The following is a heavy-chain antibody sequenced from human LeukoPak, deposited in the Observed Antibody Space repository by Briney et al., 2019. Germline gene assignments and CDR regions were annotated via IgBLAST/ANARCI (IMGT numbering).Heavy chain of an antibody. V-gene: IGHV1-2*02. CDR1: GYTFTGYY. J-gene: IGHJ6*02. CDR2: INPNSGGT. Sequence: APVKVSCKASGYTFTGYYMHWVRQAPGQGLEWMGWINPNSGGTNYAQKFQGRVTMTRDTSISTAYMELSRLRSDDTAVYYCARGATMVGYYGMDVWGQGTTVTVSS. D-gene: IGHD5-12*01. CDR3: ARGATMVGYYGMDV.